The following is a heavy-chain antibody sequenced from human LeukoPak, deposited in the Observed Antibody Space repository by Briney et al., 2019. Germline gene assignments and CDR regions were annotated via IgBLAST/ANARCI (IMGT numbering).Heavy chain of an antibody. CDR2: IVVGSGNT. CDR3: AAITRPPTSGYCSGGSCDAFDI. CDR1: GFTFTSSA. Sequence: SVTVSCKASGFTFTSSAVQWVRQARGQRLEWIGWIVVGSGNTNYAQKFQERVTITRDMSTSTAYMELSSLRSEDTAVYYCAAITRPPTSGYCSGGSCDAFDIWGQGTMVTVSS. D-gene: IGHD2-15*01. J-gene: IGHJ3*02. V-gene: IGHV1-58*01.